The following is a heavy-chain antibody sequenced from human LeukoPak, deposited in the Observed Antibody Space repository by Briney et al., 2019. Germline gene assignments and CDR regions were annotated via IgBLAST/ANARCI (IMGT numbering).Heavy chain of an antibody. J-gene: IGHJ4*02. CDR1: GFTFSSYW. D-gene: IGHD2-2*02. CDR2: IRQDGSER. CDR3: ARGLTLYPSWFDY. Sequence: PGGSLRLSCAASGFTFSSYWMSWVRQAPAKGPEWVANIRQDGSERYYVDSVKGRFTISRDNAKNSLYLQINSLRAEDTAVYYCARGLTLYPSWFDYWGQGTLVTVSS. V-gene: IGHV3-7*01.